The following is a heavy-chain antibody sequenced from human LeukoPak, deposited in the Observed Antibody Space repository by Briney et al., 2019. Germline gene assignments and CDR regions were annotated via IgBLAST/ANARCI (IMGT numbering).Heavy chain of an antibody. V-gene: IGHV3-15*01. CDR3: TTDYYGSGSYYNQGNY. CDR2: IKSKTDGGTT. Sequence: PGGSLRLSCAASGFTFSNAWMSWVRQAPGKGLEWVGRIKSKTDGGTTDYAAPVKGRFTISRDDSKNTLYLQMNSLKTEDTAVYYCTTDYYGSGSYYNQGNYWGQGTLVTVSS. D-gene: IGHD3-10*01. CDR1: GFTFSNAW. J-gene: IGHJ4*02.